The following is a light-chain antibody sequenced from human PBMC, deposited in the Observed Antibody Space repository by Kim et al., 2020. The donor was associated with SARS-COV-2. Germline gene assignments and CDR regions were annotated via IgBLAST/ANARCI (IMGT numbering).Light chain of an antibody. J-gene: IGLJ1*01. Sequence: QLVLTQSPSASASLGASVKLTCTLTIGHSSYAIAWHQQQPEKGPRYLMKLNSDGSHSKGDGIPDRFSGSSSGAERYLTISSLQSEDEADYYCQTWGTGIRVLGTGTKVTVL. V-gene: IGLV4-69*01. CDR1: IGHSSYA. CDR2: LNSDGSH. CDR3: QTWGTGIRV.